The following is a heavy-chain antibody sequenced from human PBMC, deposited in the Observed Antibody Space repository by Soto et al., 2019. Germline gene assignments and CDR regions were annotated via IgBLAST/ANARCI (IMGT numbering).Heavy chain of an antibody. CDR2: IYYSGST. J-gene: IGHJ4*02. Sequence: SETLSLTCTVSGGSISSGGYYWSWIRQHPGKGLEWIGYIYYSGSTYYNPSLKSRVTISVDTSKNQFSLKLSSVTAADTAVYYCARTSGFGEPEVGYYFDYWGQGTLVTVSS. D-gene: IGHD3-10*01. CDR3: ARTSGFGEPEVGYYFDY. CDR1: GGSISSGGYY. V-gene: IGHV4-31*03.